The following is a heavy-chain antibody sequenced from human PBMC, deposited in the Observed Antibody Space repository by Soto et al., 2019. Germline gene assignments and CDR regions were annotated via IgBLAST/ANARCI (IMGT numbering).Heavy chain of an antibody. CDR2: ISYTGSP. CDR1: GDSISSDGYY. J-gene: IGHJ5*02. Sequence: SETLSLTCTVSGDSISSDGYYWNWIRQHPGKDLEWIGYISYTGSPYYNPSLKSRVTMSLDASKNHFSLELSSVTAADTAVYYCARSLSRWFDPWGQGTLVTVSS. V-gene: IGHV4-31*03. CDR3: ARSLSRWFDP.